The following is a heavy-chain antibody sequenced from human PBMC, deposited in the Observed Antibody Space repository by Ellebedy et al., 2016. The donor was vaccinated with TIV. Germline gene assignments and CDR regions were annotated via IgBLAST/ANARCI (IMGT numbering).Heavy chain of an antibody. V-gene: IGHV3-7*01. CDR1: GFTFSSYW. J-gene: IGHJ6*02. D-gene: IGHD2-8*01. Sequence: GGSLRLXXAASGFTFSSYWMSWVRQAPGKGLEWVANIKQDGSEKYYVDSVKGRFTISRDNAKNSLYLQMNSLRAEDTAVYYCARDIVLMVYAIGYNGMDVWGQGTTVTVSS. CDR3: ARDIVLMVYAIGYNGMDV. CDR2: IKQDGSEK.